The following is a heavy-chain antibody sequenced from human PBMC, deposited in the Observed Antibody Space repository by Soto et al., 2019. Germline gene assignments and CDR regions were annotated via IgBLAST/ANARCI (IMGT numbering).Heavy chain of an antibody. CDR3: ARQRTTVVTKAYFDH. D-gene: IGHD2-21*02. Sequence: SETLSLTCIVSGESISSSSYYWGWIRQPPGKGLEWIGSIYYSGRTYYNPSFKSRVTISIDTSKNQFSLKLSSVTATDTAVYYCARQRTTVVTKAYFDHWGQGALVTVSS. V-gene: IGHV4-39*01. CDR1: GESISSSSYY. CDR2: IYYSGRT. J-gene: IGHJ4*02.